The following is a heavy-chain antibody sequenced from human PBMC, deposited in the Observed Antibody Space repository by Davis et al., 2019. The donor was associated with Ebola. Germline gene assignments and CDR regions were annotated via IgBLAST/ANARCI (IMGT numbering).Heavy chain of an antibody. CDR2: TYYRAYWYN. CDR1: GDSVSRNNVA. J-gene: IGHJ4*02. CDR3: ARGRYGALDY. D-gene: IGHD4/OR15-4a*01. Sequence: SQTLSLTCAISGDSVSRNNVAWNWIRQSPSRGLEWLGRTYYRAYWYNDYAVSVKSRTTIDPDTSKNHFSLQLNSVTPEDTAVYYCARGRYGALDYWGQGTLVTVSS. V-gene: IGHV6-1*01.